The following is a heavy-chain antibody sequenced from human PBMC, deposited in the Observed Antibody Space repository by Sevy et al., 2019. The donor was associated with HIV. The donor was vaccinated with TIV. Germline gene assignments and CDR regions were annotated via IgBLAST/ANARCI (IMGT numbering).Heavy chain of an antibody. D-gene: IGHD3-10*01. V-gene: IGHV3-7*01. CDR1: GFAFSNYW. J-gene: IGHJ3*02. CDR3: ARVVDFDGEWVIGDAFDI. CDR2: MKQHGSEK. Sequence: GGSLRLSCAASGFAFSNYWMSWVRQAPGKGLEWVANMKQHGSEKWYVDSVKGRFTISRDNAKNSLYLQMNSLRDEDTAVYFCARVVDFDGEWVIGDAFDIWGQGTMVTVSS.